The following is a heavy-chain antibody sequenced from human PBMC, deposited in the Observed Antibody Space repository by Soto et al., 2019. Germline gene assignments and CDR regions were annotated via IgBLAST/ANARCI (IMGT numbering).Heavy chain of an antibody. CDR3: ARFGDDYGDYVDHYYFDY. CDR1: GFTFSDSG. V-gene: IGHV3-30*03. J-gene: IGHJ4*02. CDR2: ISYDGGNK. Sequence: GGSLRLSCAASGFTFSDSGMHWVRQAPGKGLEWVALISYDGGNKYYGESVSGRFTISRDNSRDTVYLQMNSLRSEDTAVYYCARFGDDYGDYVDHYYFDYWGQGTLVTVSS. D-gene: IGHD4-17*01.